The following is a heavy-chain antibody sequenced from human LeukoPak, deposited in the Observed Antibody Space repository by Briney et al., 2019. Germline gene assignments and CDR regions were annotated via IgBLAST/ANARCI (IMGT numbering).Heavy chain of an antibody. J-gene: IGHJ4*02. D-gene: IGHD5-18*01. Sequence: GASVKVSCKASGYTFTGYYMHWVRQAPGQGLEWMGWINPNSGGTNYAQKFQGWVTMTRDTSISTAYMELSRLRSDDTAVYYCARADGIQLWVTYFDYWGQGTLVTVSS. CDR2: INPNSGGT. CDR3: ARADGIQLWVTYFDY. CDR1: GYTFTGYY. V-gene: IGHV1-2*04.